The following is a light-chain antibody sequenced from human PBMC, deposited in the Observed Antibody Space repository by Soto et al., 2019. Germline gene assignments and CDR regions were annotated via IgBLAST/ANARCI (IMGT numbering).Light chain of an antibody. J-gene: IGKJ4*01. CDR3: QQRNILPLT. CDR1: QSVFRS. CDR2: DAS. Sequence: EIVLTQSPATLSLSPGERATLSCRASQSVFRSLAWYQQRPGQAPRLLISDASNRATGVPARFSGSGSGTDFTLTISSLEREDFAVYYCQQRNILPLTFGGGTKVEIK. V-gene: IGKV3-11*01.